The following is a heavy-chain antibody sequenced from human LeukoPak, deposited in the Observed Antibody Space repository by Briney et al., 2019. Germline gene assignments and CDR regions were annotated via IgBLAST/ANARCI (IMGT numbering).Heavy chain of an antibody. CDR3: AREVMENLRFNY. CDR1: GYTFTCYY. D-gene: IGHD2-21*01. CDR2: INPSGGDT. Sequence: ASVKVCCKAAGYTFTCYYMHWVRQAPGQGLEWMGIINPSGGDTSYAQKFQGRLTMTRDTSTNTVYMELTSLRSEDTAVYYCAREVMENLRFNYCDRATLVTVSS. J-gene: IGHJ4*02. V-gene: IGHV1-46*01.